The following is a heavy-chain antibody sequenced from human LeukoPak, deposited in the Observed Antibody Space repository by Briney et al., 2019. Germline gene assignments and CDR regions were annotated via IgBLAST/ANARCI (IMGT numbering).Heavy chain of an antibody. D-gene: IGHD1-26*01. CDR3: AREGVGATFHYHAMDI. Sequence: GGSLRLSCAASGFTFSAYTMNWVRQVPGKGLEWVSSISSSSSYIYYADSVNGRFTISRDNAKNSLYLQMNSLRAEDTAVYYCAREGVGATFHYHAMDIWGQGSTVTVSS. CDR1: GFTFSAYT. CDR2: ISSSSSYI. V-gene: IGHV3-21*01. J-gene: IGHJ6*02.